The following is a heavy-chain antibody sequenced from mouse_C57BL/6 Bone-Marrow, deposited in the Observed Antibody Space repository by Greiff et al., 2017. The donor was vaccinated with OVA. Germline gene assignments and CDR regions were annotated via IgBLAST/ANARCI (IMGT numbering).Heavy chain of an antibody. CDR3: ASPHYWGSSLDY. D-gene: IGHD1-1*01. CDR1: GYTFTDYY. Sequence: EVQLQQSGPELVKPGASVKISCKASGYTFTDYYMNWVKQSHGKSLEWIGDINPNNGGTSYNQKFKGKATLTVDKSSSTAYMELRSLTSEDSAVYYCASPHYWGSSLDYWGQGTTLTVSS. CDR2: INPNNGGT. J-gene: IGHJ2*01. V-gene: IGHV1-26*01.